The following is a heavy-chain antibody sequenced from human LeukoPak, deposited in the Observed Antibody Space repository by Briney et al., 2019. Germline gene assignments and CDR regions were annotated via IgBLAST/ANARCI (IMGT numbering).Heavy chain of an antibody. J-gene: IGHJ4*02. CDR1: GFTFSKYS. D-gene: IGHD2-2*01. V-gene: IGHV3-21*01. CDR3: ASLHDIVVIPDATIDY. CDR2: ISGSGSDI. Sequence: PGGSLRLSCAASGFTFSKYSMNWVRQAPGKGLEWVSCISGSGSDIYYADSVKGRFTVSRDNGKNSLYLQMNSLRADDTAVYYCASLHDIVVIPDATIDYWGQGTLVTVAS.